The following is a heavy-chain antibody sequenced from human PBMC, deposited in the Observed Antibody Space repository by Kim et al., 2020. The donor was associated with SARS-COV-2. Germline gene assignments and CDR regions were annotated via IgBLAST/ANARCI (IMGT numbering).Heavy chain of an antibody. CDR2: ISYDGSNK. D-gene: IGHD4-4*01. J-gene: IGHJ6*01. V-gene: IGHV3-30*18. CDR3: AKVRSPGYSNYEGVHYYG. CDR1: GFTFSSYG. Sequence: GGSLRLSCAASGFTFSSYGMHWVRQAPGKGLEWVAVISYDGSNKYYADSVKGRFTISRDNSKNTLYLQMNSLRAEDTAVYYCAKVRSPGYSNYEGVHYYG.